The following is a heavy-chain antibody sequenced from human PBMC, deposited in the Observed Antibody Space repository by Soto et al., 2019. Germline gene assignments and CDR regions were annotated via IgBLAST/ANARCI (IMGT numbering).Heavy chain of an antibody. D-gene: IGHD3-3*01. J-gene: IGHJ6*02. CDR1: GFTFSSYA. CDR2: VSSTGGNT. CDR3: AKSLGGQARGMDV. V-gene: IGHV3-23*01. Sequence: EVPLLESGGGLVQPGGPLRLSCAASGFTFSSYAMSWVRQAPGKGLEWVSAVSSTGGNTYYADSVKGRFTISRDNSKNTLYLQMNSLRAEDTAVYYCAKSLGGQARGMDVWGQGTTVTVSS.